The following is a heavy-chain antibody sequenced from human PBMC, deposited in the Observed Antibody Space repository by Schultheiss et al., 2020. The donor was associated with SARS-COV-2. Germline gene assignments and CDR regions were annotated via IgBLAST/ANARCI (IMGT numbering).Heavy chain of an antibody. J-gene: IGHJ6*04. CDR1: GFTFSSYG. Sequence: GGSLRLSCAASGFTFSSYGMHWVRQASGKGLECVAVIWYDGSNKYYADSVKGRFTISRDNSKNTLYLQMSSLRAEDTAVYYCARDLLGCDTTSCFTNVWGKGTTVTVSS. D-gene: IGHD2-2*01. V-gene: IGHV3-33*01. CDR2: IWYDGSNK. CDR3: ARDLLGCDTTSCFTNV.